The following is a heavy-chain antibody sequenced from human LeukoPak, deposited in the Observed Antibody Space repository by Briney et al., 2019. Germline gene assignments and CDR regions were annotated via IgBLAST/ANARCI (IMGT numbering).Heavy chain of an antibody. D-gene: IGHD3-10*01. V-gene: IGHV4-61*01. CDR3: ARAPLGVHGPFDY. Sequence: SETLSLTCTVSLASISSGNYYWTWIRQPPGKGLEWIGYVFYTGSTNYNPSLKSRVSISIDTSRNQFSLKVNSVTAADTAVYYYARAPLGVHGPFDYWGQGAQVTVSS. J-gene: IGHJ4*02. CDR1: LASISSGNYY. CDR2: VFYTGST.